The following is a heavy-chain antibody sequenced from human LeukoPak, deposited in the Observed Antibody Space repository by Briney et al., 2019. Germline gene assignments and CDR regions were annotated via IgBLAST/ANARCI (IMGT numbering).Heavy chain of an antibody. V-gene: IGHV3-30*18. CDR1: GFTFSSYG. CDR3: AKGETPPPGYSGIQREYYYYGMDV. CDR2: ISYDGSSK. Sequence: PGRSRRLSCAASGFTFSSYGMHWVRQAPGKGLEWVAVISYDGSSKYYAASVKGRFTISRDNSKNTLYVQMNSLRAEDMAVYYCAKGETPPPGYSGIQREYYYYGMDVWGQGTTVTVSS. D-gene: IGHD5-12*01. J-gene: IGHJ6*02.